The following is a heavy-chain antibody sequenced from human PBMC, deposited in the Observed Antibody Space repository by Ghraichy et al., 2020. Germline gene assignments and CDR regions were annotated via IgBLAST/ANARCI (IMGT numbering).Heavy chain of an antibody. D-gene: IGHD1-26*01. CDR3: ARALATWDYFDY. V-gene: IGHV4-31*02. J-gene: IGHJ4*02. CDR2: IYYSGST. CDR1: GGSISSGGYY. Sequence: SETLSLTCTVSGGSISSGGYYWSWIRQHPGKGLEWIGYIYYSGSTYYNPSLKSRVTILVDTSKNQFSLKLSSVTAADTAVYYCARALATWDYFDYWGQGTLVTVSS.